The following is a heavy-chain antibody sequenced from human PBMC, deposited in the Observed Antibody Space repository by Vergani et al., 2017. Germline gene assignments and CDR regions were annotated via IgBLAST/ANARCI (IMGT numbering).Heavy chain of an antibody. V-gene: IGHV2-5*01. Sequence: QITLKESGPTLVKPTQTLTLTCTFSGFSLSTSGVGVGWIRQPPGKALEWLALIYWNDDKRYSPSLKSRLTITKDTTKNQVDLTMTNMDPMDTAKYYCASQSYYYDSSGYSFFDYWGQGTLVTVSS. CDR2: IYWNDDK. J-gene: IGHJ4*02. D-gene: IGHD3-22*01. CDR1: GFSLSTSGVG. CDR3: ASQSYYYDSSGYSFFDY.